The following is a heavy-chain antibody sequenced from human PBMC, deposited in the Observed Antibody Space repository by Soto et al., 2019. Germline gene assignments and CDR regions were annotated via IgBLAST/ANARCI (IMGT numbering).Heavy chain of an antibody. Sequence: GASVKVSCKASGYTFTSYDINGVRQATGQGLEWMGWMSPNSGNTGYAQKFQGRVTMTRNTSISTAYMELSSLRSEDTAVYYCARNTGATINWFDPWGQGTQVTVSS. J-gene: IGHJ5*02. CDR3: ARNTGATINWFDP. V-gene: IGHV1-8*01. CDR2: MSPNSGNT. D-gene: IGHD1-26*01. CDR1: GYTFTSYD.